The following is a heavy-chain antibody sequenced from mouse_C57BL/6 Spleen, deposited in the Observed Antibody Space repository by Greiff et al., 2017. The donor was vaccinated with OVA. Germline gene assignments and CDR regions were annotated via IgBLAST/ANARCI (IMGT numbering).Heavy chain of an antibody. V-gene: IGHV1-4*01. CDR3: ATHYGNYEMDLDY. J-gene: IGHJ2*01. D-gene: IGHD2-1*01. CDR2: INPSSGYT. Sequence: VQLQQSGAELARPGASVKMSCKASGYTFTSYTMHWVKQRPGQGLEWIGYINPSSGYTKYNQKFKDKATLTADKSSSTAYMQLSSLTSEDSAVYYGATHYGNYEMDLDYWGQGTTRTVSS. CDR1: GYTFTSYT.